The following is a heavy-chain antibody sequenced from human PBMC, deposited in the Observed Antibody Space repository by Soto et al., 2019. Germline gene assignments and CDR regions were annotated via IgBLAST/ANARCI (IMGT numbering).Heavy chain of an antibody. CDR2: IWYDGSNK. Sequence: QVQLVESGGGVVQPGRSLRLSCAASGFTFSSYGMHWVRQAPGKGLEWVAVIWYDGSNKYYADSVKGRFTISRDNSKNTLYLQMNSLRAEDTAVYYCARDVGLKLVRSYFDYWGQGTLVTVSS. V-gene: IGHV3-33*01. CDR1: GFTFSSYG. D-gene: IGHD6-6*01. J-gene: IGHJ4*02. CDR3: ARDVGLKLVRSYFDY.